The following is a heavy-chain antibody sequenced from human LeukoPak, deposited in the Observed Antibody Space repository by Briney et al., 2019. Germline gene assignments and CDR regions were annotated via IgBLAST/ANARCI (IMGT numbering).Heavy chain of an antibody. D-gene: IGHD3-3*01. Sequence: GGSLRLSCAASGFTFSSYWMHWVRQAPGKGLVWVSRINSDGSSTSYADSVEGRFSISRDNSNNTLYLQMNSLRAEDTAVYYCAKDTLADDFLIGYGFDYWGQGTLVTVSS. CDR3: AKDTLADDFLIGYGFDY. CDR1: GFTFSSYW. J-gene: IGHJ4*02. CDR2: INSDGSST. V-gene: IGHV3-74*01.